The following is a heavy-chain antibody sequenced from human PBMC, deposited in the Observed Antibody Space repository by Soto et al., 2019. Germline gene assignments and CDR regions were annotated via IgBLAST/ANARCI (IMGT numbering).Heavy chain of an antibody. J-gene: IGHJ4*02. CDR3: ARGASYDGSGYYGKSDF. Sequence: ASVKVSCKASGYTFTTYYMSWVGQAPGQGLEWVGIINPSGGSTNYAQRFQDRVTMTRDTSTSTVYMELSSLRSEDTAVYFCARGASYDGSGYYGKSDFWGQGTLVTVS. CDR2: INPSGGST. V-gene: IGHV1-46*01. CDR1: GYTFTTYY. D-gene: IGHD3-22*01.